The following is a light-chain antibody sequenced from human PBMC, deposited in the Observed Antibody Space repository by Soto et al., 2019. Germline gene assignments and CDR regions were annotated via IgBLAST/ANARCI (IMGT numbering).Light chain of an antibody. CDR2: VNSGGSH. CDR1: SGHSSYD. V-gene: IGLV4-69*01. J-gene: IGLJ2*01. Sequence: QPVLTQSPSASASLGASVKLTCTRSSGHSSYDIAWHQQQPDKGPRFLMTVNSGGSHNKGVGIPDRFSGSSSGAERYLTISSLQSEDEADYYCQTWGTGYVVFGGGTKLTVL. CDR3: QTWGTGYVV.